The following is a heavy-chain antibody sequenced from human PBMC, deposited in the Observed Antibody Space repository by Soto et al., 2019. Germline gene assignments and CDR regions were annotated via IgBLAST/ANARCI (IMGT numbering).Heavy chain of an antibody. CDR2: IIPIFGTA. CDR3: ARDPPSSYYGILSGRSRY. V-gene: IGHV1-69*06. D-gene: IGHD3-9*01. CDR1: GGTFSSYA. J-gene: IGHJ4*02. Sequence: QVQLVQSGAEVKKPGSSVKVSCKASGGTFSSYAISWVRQAPGQGLAWMGGIIPIFGTANYAQKFQVRVTINVDKSTSTGYRGLSSLRAEDTAVYYWARDPPSSYYGILSGRSRYWGQGTLVTV.